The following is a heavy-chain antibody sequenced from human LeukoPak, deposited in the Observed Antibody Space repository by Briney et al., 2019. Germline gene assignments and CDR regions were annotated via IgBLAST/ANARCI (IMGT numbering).Heavy chain of an antibody. CDR2: MNPNSGNT. Sequence: ASVKVSCKASGYTFTSYDINWVRQATGQGLEWMGWMNPNSGNTGYAQKFQGRVTMTRNTSISTAYMELSSLRSEDTAVYYCAIPKAAAGTGTTDGDNYWGQGTLVTVSS. J-gene: IGHJ4*02. D-gene: IGHD6-13*01. V-gene: IGHV1-8*01. CDR1: GYTFTSYD. CDR3: AIPKAAAGTGTTDGDNY.